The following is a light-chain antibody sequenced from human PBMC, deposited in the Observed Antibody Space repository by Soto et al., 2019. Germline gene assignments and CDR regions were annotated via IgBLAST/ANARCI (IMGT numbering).Light chain of an antibody. CDR1: SSDVGGYNY. CDR3: SSYTSSSTLDVV. J-gene: IGLJ2*01. Sequence: QSVLTQPASVSGSPGQSITISCTGTSSDVGGYNYVSWYQQHPGKAPKLMIYDVSNRPSGVSNRFSGSKSGNTASLNISGLQAEDEADYYCSSYTSSSTLDVVFGGGTKLTVL. V-gene: IGLV2-14*01. CDR2: DVS.